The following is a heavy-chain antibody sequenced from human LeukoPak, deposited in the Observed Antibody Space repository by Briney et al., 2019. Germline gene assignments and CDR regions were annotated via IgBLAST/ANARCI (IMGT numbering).Heavy chain of an antibody. CDR2: ISGSGGST. V-gene: IGHV3-23*01. D-gene: IGHD5-18*01. CDR1: GFTFSSYA. CDR3: AKDETRTTQWIQLWFDAFDI. Sequence: GGSLRLSCAASGFTFSSYAMSWVRQAPGKGLEWVSAISGSGGSTYYADSVKGRFTISRDNSKNTLYLQMNSLRAEDTAVYYCAKDETRTTQWIQLWFDAFDIWGQGTMVTVSS. J-gene: IGHJ3*02.